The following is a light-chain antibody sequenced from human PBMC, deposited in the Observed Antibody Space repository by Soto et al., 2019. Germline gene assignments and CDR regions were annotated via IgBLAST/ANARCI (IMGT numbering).Light chain of an antibody. CDR1: SSDVGGYNY. Sequence: QSALTQPASVSGTPGQSISISCTGASSDVGGYNYVSWYQHHPGKAPKLMISDVSDGPSGVSNHFSGSKSGNTASLTISGIQAEDEADYYCSSYTSTTTPVFGGGTKLNVL. CDR2: DVS. CDR3: SSYTSTTTPV. J-gene: IGLJ3*02. V-gene: IGLV2-14*03.